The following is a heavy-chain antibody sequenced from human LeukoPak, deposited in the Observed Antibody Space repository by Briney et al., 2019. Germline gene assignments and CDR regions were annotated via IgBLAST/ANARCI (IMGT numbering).Heavy chain of an antibody. J-gene: IGHJ4*02. D-gene: IGHD3-22*01. V-gene: IGHV3-30*02. Sequence: GGSLRLSCAASGFTFSNYGMHWVRQAPGKGLEWVSFIRYDGSDKYYADSVKGRFTISRDNSKNTLYLQMNSLRAEDTAVYHCAKAPSRGYDTSGYYSWGQGTLVTVSS. CDR2: IRYDGSDK. CDR1: GFTFSNYG. CDR3: AKAPSRGYDTSGYYS.